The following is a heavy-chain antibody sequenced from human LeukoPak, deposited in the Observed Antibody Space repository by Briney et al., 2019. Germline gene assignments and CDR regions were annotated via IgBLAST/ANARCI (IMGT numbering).Heavy chain of an antibody. CDR2: NYPGESDT. D-gene: IGHD6-13*01. CDR3: ARRGGVASWYEYYFDY. J-gene: IGHJ4*02. CDR1: WYGFTSYW. V-gene: IGHV5-51*01. Sequence: GEALQSSFHGSWYGFTSYWIGWVRPMPGKGGGWRGMNYPGESDTSSSPSFHGQVTISADKSISTAYLQWSSLKASDTAMYYCARRGGVASWYEYYFDYWGQGTLVTVSS.